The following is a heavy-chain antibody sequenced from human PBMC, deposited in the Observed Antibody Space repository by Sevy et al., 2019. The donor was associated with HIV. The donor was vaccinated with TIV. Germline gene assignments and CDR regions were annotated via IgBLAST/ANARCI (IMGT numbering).Heavy chain of an antibody. CDR2: ISYHGRNK. CDR1: GFTFSTHG. Sequence: GGSLRLSCVASGFTFSTHGMHWVRQAPGKGLEWVAVISYHGRNKFYGSTVEGRFTISRDNSKKTLYLQMNSLTTEDTAVYYCARDFTGYNGVDVWGQGTMVTVSS. CDR3: ARDFTGYNGVDV. D-gene: IGHD1-20*01. V-gene: IGHV3-30*03. J-gene: IGHJ6*02.